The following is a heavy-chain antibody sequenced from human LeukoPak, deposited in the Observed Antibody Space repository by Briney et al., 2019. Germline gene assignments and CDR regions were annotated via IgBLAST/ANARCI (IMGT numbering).Heavy chain of an antibody. CDR3: TRDRLYSGSHSFDY. CDR1: GFTFGDYA. Sequence: GGSLRLSCTASGFTFGDYAMSWFRQAPGKGLEWVGFIRTKAYGGTTEYAASVKGRFTISRDDSKSIAYLQMNSLKTEDTAVYYCTRDRLYSGSHSFDYWGQGTLVTVSS. CDR2: IRTKAYGGTT. D-gene: IGHD1-26*01. J-gene: IGHJ4*02. V-gene: IGHV3-49*03.